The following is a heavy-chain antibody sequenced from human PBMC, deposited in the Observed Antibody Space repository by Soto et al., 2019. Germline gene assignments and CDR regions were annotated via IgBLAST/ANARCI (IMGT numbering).Heavy chain of an antibody. CDR2: IIPILGIA. CDR1: GGTFSSYT. J-gene: IGHJ6*03. D-gene: IGHD2-2*01. CDR3: ARDFTRTSWPNYYYYYYKDV. V-gene: IGHV1-69*04. Sequence: GASVKVSCKASGGTFSSYTISWVRQAPGQGLEWMGRIIPILGIANYAQKFQGSVTITADKSTSTAYMELSSLRSEDTAVYYCARDFTRTSWPNYYYYYYKDVWGKGTTVTVSS.